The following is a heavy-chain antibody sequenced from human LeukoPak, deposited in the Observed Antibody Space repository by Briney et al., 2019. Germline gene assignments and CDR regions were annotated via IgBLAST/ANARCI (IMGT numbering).Heavy chain of an antibody. D-gene: IGHD3-3*01. CDR1: GFTFSSYA. V-gene: IGHV3-23*01. CDR3: APEIQYDFWSGYPAVDY. Sequence: GGSLRLSCAASGFTFSSYAMSWVRQAPGKGLEWVSAISGSGGSTYYADSVKGRFTISRDNSKNTLYLQMNSLRAEDTAVYYCAPEIQYDFWSGYPAVDYWGQGTLVTVSS. CDR2: ISGSGGST. J-gene: IGHJ4*02.